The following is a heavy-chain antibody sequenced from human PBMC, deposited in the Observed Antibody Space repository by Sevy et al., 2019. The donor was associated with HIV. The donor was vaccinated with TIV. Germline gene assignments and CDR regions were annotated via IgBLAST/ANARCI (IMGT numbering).Heavy chain of an antibody. Sequence: GGSLRLSCAASGFTFSNYWMSWVRQAPGKGLEWVAHIKRDGSEKYYVDSVKGRFTISRDNAKNSLYLQMNSLRAEETAVYYCARDCSSTTCLWGMDVRGQGTTVTVSS. CDR2: IKRDGSEK. V-gene: IGHV3-7*03. CDR1: GFTFSNYW. J-gene: IGHJ6*02. D-gene: IGHD2-2*01. CDR3: ARDCSSTTCLWGMDV.